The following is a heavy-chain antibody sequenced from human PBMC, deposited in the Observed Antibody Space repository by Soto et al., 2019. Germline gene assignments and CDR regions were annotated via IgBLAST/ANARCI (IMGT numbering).Heavy chain of an antibody. V-gene: IGHV4-34*01. CDR3: ARVDDI. CDR1: VGSFSGYY. J-gene: IGHJ3*02. Sequence: PSETLSLTCAVYVGSFSGYYWSWIRQPPGKGLEWIGEINHRGSTKYNPALKSRVTMSVDTSKNQFSLKLSSVTAADTAVYYCARVDDIWGQGTMVTVS. CDR2: INHRGST.